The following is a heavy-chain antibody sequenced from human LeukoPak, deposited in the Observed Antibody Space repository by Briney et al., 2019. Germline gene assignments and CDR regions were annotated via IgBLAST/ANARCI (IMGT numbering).Heavy chain of an antibody. CDR2: ISYDGSNK. J-gene: IGHJ5*02. CDR1: GFTFSSYA. Sequence: GGSLRLSCAASGFTFSSYAMHWVRQAPGKGLEWVAVISYDGSNKYYADSVKGRFTISRDNAKNSLFLQMNSLRVDDTAVYYCASQRQWDWFDPWGQGTLVTVSS. V-gene: IGHV3-30-3*01. CDR3: ASQRQWDWFDP. D-gene: IGHD2-8*01.